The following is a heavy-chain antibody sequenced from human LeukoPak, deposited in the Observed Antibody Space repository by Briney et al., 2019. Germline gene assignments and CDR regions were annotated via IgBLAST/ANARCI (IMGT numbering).Heavy chain of an antibody. CDR3: ARVRALRGEPI. CDR1: GFTFRDYN. J-gene: IGHJ3*02. Sequence: GGSLRLSCAASGFTFRDYNMNWVRQAPGKGLEWVSYITDSGSTIHYADSVNGRFTISRDNAKNSLYLQMNSLRAEDTAVYYCARVRALRGEPIWGQGTMVTVSS. CDR2: ITDSGSTI. D-gene: IGHD3-10*01. V-gene: IGHV3-11*04.